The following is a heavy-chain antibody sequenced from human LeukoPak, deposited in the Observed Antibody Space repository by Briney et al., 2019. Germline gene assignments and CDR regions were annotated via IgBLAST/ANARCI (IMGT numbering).Heavy chain of an antibody. Sequence: ASVKVSCKVSGYTLAELSMHWVRQAPGKGLEWMGGFDPEDDETIYTQNFQGRVTMTRDTSISTAYMELSRLRSDDTAVYYCAKAVVTATKYYYYYMDVWGKGTTVTVSS. V-gene: IGHV1-24*01. CDR1: GYTLAELS. J-gene: IGHJ6*03. D-gene: IGHD2-21*02. CDR2: FDPEDDET. CDR3: AKAVVTATKYYYYYMDV.